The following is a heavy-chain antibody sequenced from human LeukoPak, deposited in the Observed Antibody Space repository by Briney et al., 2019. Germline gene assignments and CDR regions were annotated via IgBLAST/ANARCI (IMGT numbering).Heavy chain of an antibody. CDR2: ISSSGGST. CDR3: AKDREVIYSSGAFDI. D-gene: IGHD3-10*01. V-gene: IGHV3-23*01. Sequence: GGSLRLSCAGSRFTFSNYAMNWVRQAPGKGLEWVSGISSSGGSTYYADSVKGRFTISRDNSKNTLYLQMNSLRAEDTAEYYCAKDREVIYSSGAFDIWGQGTMVTVSS. J-gene: IGHJ3*02. CDR1: RFTFSNYA.